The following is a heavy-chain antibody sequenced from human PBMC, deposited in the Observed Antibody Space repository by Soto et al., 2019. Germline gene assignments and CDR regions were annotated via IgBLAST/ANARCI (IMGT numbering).Heavy chain of an antibody. CDR1: GGSISSSSYF. CDR3: ARSVFP. J-gene: IGHJ5*02. V-gene: IGHV4-31*03. CDR2: IDNSGST. Sequence: PSETLSLTCSVSGGSISSSSYFWGWIRQPPGKGLEWIGYIDNSGSTYSNPSLKSRVTISVDTSKNQFSLKLSSVTAADTAVYYCARSVFPWGQGTLVTVSS.